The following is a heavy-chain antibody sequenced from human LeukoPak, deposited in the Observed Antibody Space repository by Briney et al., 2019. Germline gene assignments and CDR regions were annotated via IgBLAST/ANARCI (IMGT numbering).Heavy chain of an antibody. CDR2: INHSGST. D-gene: IGHD1-26*01. CDR3: ASRYSGSYWVSY. CDR1: GGSFSGYY. Sequence: PSETLSLTCAVYGGSFSGYYWSWIRQPPGKGLEWIGEINHSGSTNYNPSLKSRVTISVDTSKNQFSLKLSSVTAADTAVYYCASRYSGSYWVSYWGQGTLVTVSS. J-gene: IGHJ4*02. V-gene: IGHV4-34*01.